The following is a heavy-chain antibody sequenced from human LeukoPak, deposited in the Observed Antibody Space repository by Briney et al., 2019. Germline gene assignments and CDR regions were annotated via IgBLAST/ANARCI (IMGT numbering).Heavy chain of an antibody. J-gene: IGHJ4*02. V-gene: IGHV5-51*03. CDR1: GYSFTSYW. D-gene: IGHD3-22*01. CDR2: IYPGDSDT. Sequence: PGESLKISCKGSGYSFTSYWIGWVRQMPGKGLEWMGIIYPGDSDTRYSPSFQGQVTISADKSISTAYLQWSSLKASDTAMYYCARPANPYDSSGPFDYWGQGTLVTVSS. CDR3: ARPANPYDSSGPFDY.